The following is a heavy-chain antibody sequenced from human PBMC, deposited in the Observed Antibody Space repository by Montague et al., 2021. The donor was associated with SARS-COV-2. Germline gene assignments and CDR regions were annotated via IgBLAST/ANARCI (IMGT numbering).Heavy chain of an antibody. CDR1: GFSPISDGVG. CDR2: IFWNDDK. D-gene: IGHD7-27*01. J-gene: IGHJ4*02. CDR3: AHSLLFSSLGDFYS. Sequence: PALVKPTQTLTLTCTFSGFSPISDGVGVGWIRQPPGKALEWLALIFWNDDKRYNSSLKNRLTVTKDTSKNQVVLTMTNMDPLDTGTYYCAHSLLFSSLGDFYSWGQGTLVTVAS. V-gene: IGHV2-5*01.